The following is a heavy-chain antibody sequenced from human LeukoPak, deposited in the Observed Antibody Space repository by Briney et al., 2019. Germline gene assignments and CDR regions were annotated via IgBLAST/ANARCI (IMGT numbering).Heavy chain of an antibody. CDR3: ARWGEVRGVNY. J-gene: IGHJ4*02. CDR1: GFTFSSYE. Sequence: PGGSLRLSCAASGFTFSSYEMNWVRQAPGKGLEWVSYISSSGNTIYYADSVKGRFTISRDNAKNSLYLQMNSLRAEDTAVYYCARWGEVRGVNYWGQGTLVTVSS. CDR2: ISSSGNTI. D-gene: IGHD3-10*01. V-gene: IGHV3-48*03.